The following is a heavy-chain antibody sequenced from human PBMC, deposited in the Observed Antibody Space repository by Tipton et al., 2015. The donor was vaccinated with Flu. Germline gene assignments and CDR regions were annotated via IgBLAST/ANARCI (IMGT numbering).Heavy chain of an antibody. V-gene: IGHV4-4*07. CDR2: IFTTDGST. J-gene: IGHJ4*02. D-gene: IGHD2-21*01. CDR1: GGSISPYC. CDR3: ARLEGAFEGGHCVGSNCWVNF. Sequence: TLSLTCTVSGGSISPYCWSWIRQPAGKGLEWIGRIFTTDGSTNYNPSLKSRVAISLDTSKNHFSLKLTSVTAGDTAVYYCARLEGAFEGGHCVGSNCWVNFWGQGTLVTVSS.